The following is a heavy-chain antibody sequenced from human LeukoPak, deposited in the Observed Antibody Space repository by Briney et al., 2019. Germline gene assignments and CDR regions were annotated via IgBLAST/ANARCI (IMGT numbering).Heavy chain of an antibody. Sequence: SETLSLTCTVSGGSISSYYWSWVRQPPGKGLEWIGYIYYSGSTNYNPSLKSRVTISVDTSKNQFSLKLSSVTAADTAVYYCARDVVGYCTNGVCRYFDYWGQGTLVTVSS. J-gene: IGHJ4*02. CDR2: IYYSGST. D-gene: IGHD2-8*01. CDR3: ARDVVGYCTNGVCRYFDY. V-gene: IGHV4-59*01. CDR1: GGSISSYY.